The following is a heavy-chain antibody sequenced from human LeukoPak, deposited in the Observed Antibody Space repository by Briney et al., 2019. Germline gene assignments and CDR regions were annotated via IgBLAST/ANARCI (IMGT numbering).Heavy chain of an antibody. CDR1: GFTFIRYI. V-gene: IGHV3-48*02. J-gene: IGHJ1*01. D-gene: IGHD3-22*01. CDR3: ASHYFGSRGSYAEYFQH. Sequence: PWGSLRLSCAASGFTFIRYIMNGVRQAPGKGLEWISYISSSSRTIHYADSVKGRFTTSRDNAENSLDLQMNSLRDEDTAVYYCASHYFGSRGSYAEYFQHWGQGALVIVSS. CDR2: ISSSSRTI.